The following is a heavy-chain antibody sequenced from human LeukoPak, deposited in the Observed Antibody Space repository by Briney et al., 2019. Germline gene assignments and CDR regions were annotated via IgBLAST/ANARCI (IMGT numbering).Heavy chain of an antibody. V-gene: IGHV1-2*02. Sequence: ASVRVSCKASGYTFTGYYMHWVRQAPGQGLEWMGWINPNSGGTNYAQKFQGRVTMTRDTSISTAYMELSRLRSDDTAVYYCARSSLTIETYYYDSSGYSTFDYWGQGTLVTVSS. CDR1: GYTFTGYY. CDR2: INPNSGGT. D-gene: IGHD3-22*01. CDR3: ARSSLTIETYYYDSSGYSTFDY. J-gene: IGHJ4*02.